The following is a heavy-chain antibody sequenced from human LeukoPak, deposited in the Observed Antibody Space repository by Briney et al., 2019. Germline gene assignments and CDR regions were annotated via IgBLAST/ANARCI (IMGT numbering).Heavy chain of an antibody. CDR1: GFTFSSYS. CDR2: ISSSSSYI. CDR3: AXDFXGDYPSRYFDY. J-gene: IGHJ4*02. Sequence: KPGGSLRLSCAASGFTFSSYSMNWVRQAPGKGLEWVSSISSSSSYIYYADSVKGRFTISRDNAKNSLYLQMNSLRAEDTGVYYXAXDFXGDYPSRYFDYWGQGTLVTVSS. V-gene: IGHV3-21*01. D-gene: IGHD4-17*01.